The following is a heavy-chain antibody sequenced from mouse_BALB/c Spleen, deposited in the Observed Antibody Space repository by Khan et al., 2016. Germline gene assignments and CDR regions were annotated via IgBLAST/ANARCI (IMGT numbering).Heavy chain of an antibody. CDR3: TRGESTMIRGFAY. D-gene: IGHD2-4*01. V-gene: IGHV1-69*02. J-gene: IGHJ3*01. Sequence: QVQLQQPGAELVRPGASVKLSCKASGYTFTSYWINWMKQRPGQGLEWIGNIYPSDIYTNYNQKFKDKATLTVDKYSSPAYMQLSSPTSEDSAIYYYTRGESTMIRGFAYWGQGTLVTVSA. CDR1: GYTFTSYW. CDR2: IYPSDIYT.